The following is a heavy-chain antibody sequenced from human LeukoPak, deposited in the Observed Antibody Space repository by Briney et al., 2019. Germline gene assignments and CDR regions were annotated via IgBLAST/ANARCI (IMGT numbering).Heavy chain of an antibody. J-gene: IGHJ3*02. D-gene: IGHD4-17*01. CDR1: GFSFSSYG. CDR2: IWSDGRNK. V-gene: IGHV3-33*01. Sequence: GGSLRLSCAASGFSFSSYGMHWVRQAPGKGLEWVAVIWSDGRNKFYADSVKGRFTVSRDNFKNTLFLQMSSLRADDTALYYCAREVTNDAFDIWGQGTMVTVSS. CDR3: AREVTNDAFDI.